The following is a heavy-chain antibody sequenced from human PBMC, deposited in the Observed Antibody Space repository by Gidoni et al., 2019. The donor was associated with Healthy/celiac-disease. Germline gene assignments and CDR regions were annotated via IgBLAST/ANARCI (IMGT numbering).Heavy chain of an antibody. V-gene: IGHV3-15*01. CDR3: TTDNYGDYGEIDY. CDR1: GFTFRNAW. CDR2: IKSKTDGGTT. Sequence: EVQLVESGGGLVKTGGSLRLSCAASGFTFRNAWMSWVRQAPGKGLEWVGRIKSKTDGGTTDYAAPVKGRFTISRDDSKNTLYLQMNSLKTEDTAVYYCTTDNYGDYGEIDYWGQGTLVTVSS. D-gene: IGHD4-17*01. J-gene: IGHJ4*02.